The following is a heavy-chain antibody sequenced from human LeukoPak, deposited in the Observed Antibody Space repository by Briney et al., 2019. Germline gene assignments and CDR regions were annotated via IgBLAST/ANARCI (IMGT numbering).Heavy chain of an antibody. V-gene: IGHV3-23*01. D-gene: IGHD6-19*01. CDR2: ISGSGGST. CDR3: AKSPDGWLRYFDY. CDR1: GFTFSSYA. Sequence: GGFLRLSCAASGFTFSSYAMSWVRQAPGKGLEWVSAISGSGGSTYYADSVKGRFTISRDNSKNTLYLQMNSLRAEDTAVYYCAKSPDGWLRYFDYWGQGTLVTVSS. J-gene: IGHJ4*02.